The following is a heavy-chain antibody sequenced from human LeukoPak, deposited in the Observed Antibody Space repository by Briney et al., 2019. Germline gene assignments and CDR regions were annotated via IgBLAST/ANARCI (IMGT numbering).Heavy chain of an antibody. CDR2: IYYSGST. V-gene: IGHV4-30-4*01. CDR3: ARVGLSNFYQHSFAMDV. J-gene: IGHJ6*02. CDR1: GGSISSGDYY. D-gene: IGHD2-2*01. Sequence: PSETLSLTCTVSGGSISSGDYYWSWIRQSPGKGLEWIGYIYYSGSTDYNPSLKSRPTMSVDTSKNQVSLKLTSVTAADTAVYYCARVGLSNFYQHSFAMDVWGQGTTVIVSS.